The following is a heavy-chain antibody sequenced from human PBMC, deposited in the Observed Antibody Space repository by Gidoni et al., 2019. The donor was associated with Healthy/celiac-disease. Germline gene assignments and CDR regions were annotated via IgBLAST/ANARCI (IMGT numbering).Heavy chain of an antibody. CDR2: ISSSGSTI. CDR1: GFTFSSYE. CDR3: ARRGGLRNAFDI. V-gene: IGHV3-48*03. J-gene: IGHJ3*02. Sequence: EVQLVESGGGLVQPGGSLRLSCAASGFTFSSYEMNWVRQAPGKGLEWVSYISSSGSTIYYADSVKGRFTISRDNAKNSLYLQMNSLRAEDTAVYYCARRGGLRNAFDIWGQGTMVTVSS. D-gene: IGHD3-10*01.